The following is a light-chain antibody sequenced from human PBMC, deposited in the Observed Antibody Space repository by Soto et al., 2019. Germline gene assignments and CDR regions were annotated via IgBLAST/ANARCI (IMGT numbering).Light chain of an antibody. J-gene: IGKJ4*01. Sequence: DIQMTQSPSSLSAFVGDRVTITCRASQSIRSYLNWYQQKPGKAPKVLIYAATSLQSGVPSRFSGSGSGTDFTLTITSLQPEDFATYYCQQSYSTPQTFGGGTKVEIK. V-gene: IGKV1-39*01. CDR1: QSIRSY. CDR2: AAT. CDR3: QQSYSTPQT.